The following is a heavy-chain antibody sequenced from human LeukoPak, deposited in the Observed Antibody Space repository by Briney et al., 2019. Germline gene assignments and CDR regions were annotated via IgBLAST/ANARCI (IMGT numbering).Heavy chain of an antibody. D-gene: IGHD6-19*01. J-gene: IGHJ4*02. CDR3: AKDLEDSSGSDY. CDR2: IWYDGSNK. CDR1: GFTFSSYG. V-gene: IGHV3-33*06. Sequence: GGSLRLPCAASGFTFSSYGMHWVRQAPGKGLEWVAVIWYDGSNKYYADSVKGRFTISRDNSKNTLYLQMNSLRAEDTAVYYCAKDLEDSSGSDYWGQGTLVTVSS.